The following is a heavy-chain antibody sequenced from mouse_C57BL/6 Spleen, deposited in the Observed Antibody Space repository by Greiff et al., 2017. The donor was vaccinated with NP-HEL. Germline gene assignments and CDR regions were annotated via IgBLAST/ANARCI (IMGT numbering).Heavy chain of an antibody. CDR3: ARLRRGGYYAMDY. CDR2: INPSSGYT. D-gene: IGHD2-12*01. Sequence: VQLVESGAELAKPGASVKLSCKASGYTFTSYWMHWVKQRPGQGLEWIGYINPSSGYTKYNQKFKDKATLTADKSSSTAYMQLSSLTYEDSAVYYCARLRRGGYYAMDYWGQGTSVTVSS. V-gene: IGHV1-7*01. J-gene: IGHJ4*01. CDR1: GYTFTSYW.